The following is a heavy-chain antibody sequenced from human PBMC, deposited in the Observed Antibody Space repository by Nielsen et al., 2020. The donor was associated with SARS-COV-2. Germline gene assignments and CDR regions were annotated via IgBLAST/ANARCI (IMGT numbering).Heavy chain of an antibody. CDR1: GYTFTGYY. Sequence: ASVKVSCKASGYTFTGYYMHWVRQAPGQGLEWMGRINPNSGGTNYAQKFQGRVTMTRDTSISTAYMELSSLRSEDTAVYYCARDYAYYYDSSGYYYHFYYGMDVWGQGTTVTVSS. J-gene: IGHJ6*02. V-gene: IGHV1-2*06. D-gene: IGHD3-22*01. CDR2: INPNSGGT. CDR3: ARDYAYYYDSSGYYYHFYYGMDV.